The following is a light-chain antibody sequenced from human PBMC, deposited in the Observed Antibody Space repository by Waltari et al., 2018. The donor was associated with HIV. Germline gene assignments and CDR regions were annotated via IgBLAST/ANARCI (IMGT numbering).Light chain of an antibody. CDR2: EVT. V-gene: IGLV2-23*02. J-gene: IGLJ2*01. CDR1: SSDIGIYNL. Sequence: QSALTQPASVSGSPGQSITISCTGTSSDIGIYNLVSWYQQHPCKAPKLMIYEVTKRPSGVSNRFSGSKSGNTASLTISGLQADDEADYYCCSYAGSSKLFGGGTKLTVL. CDR3: CSYAGSSKL.